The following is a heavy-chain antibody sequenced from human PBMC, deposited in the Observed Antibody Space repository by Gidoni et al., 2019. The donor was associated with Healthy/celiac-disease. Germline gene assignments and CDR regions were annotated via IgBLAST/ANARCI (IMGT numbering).Heavy chain of an antibody. CDR3: ARVVALRFLEWPYRGWFDP. V-gene: IGHV1-69*02. J-gene: IGHJ5*02. CDR1: GGHSSSYT. D-gene: IGHD3-3*01. Sequence: QVQLVQSGAEGKKPGASVKVPCKASGGHSSSYTVSWVRQAPGPGLEWMGRISSSLGIANYAQKFQGRVTITADKSTSTAYLELRSLRSEGTAVYYCARVVALRFLEWPYRGWFDPWGQGTLVTVSS. CDR2: ISSSLGIA.